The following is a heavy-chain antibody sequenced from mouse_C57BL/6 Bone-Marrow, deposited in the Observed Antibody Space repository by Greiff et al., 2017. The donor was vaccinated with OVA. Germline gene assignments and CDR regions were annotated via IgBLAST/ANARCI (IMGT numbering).Heavy chain of an antibody. J-gene: IGHJ4*01. V-gene: IGHV1-59*01. CDR1: GYTFTSYW. CDR3: AKRGTTVVGMDY. Sequence: VQLQQPGAELVRPGTSVKLSCKASGYTFTSYWMHWVKQRPGQGLEWIGVIEPSDSYTNYNQKFKGKATLTVDTSSSTAYMQLSSLTSEDSAVYYCAKRGTTVVGMDYWGQGTSVTVSS. CDR2: IEPSDSYT. D-gene: IGHD1-1*01.